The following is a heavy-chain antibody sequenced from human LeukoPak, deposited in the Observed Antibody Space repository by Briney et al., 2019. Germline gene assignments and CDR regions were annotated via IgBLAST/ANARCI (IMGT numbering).Heavy chain of an antibody. V-gene: IGHV4-59*08. D-gene: IGHD1-26*01. CDR1: GGSISSYY. J-gene: IGHJ3*02. CDR3: ARVGAQGDAFDI. CDR2: IYYSGST. Sequence: SETLSLTCTVSGGSISSYYWSWIRQPPGKGLEWIGYIYYSGSTNYNPSLKSRVTISVDTSKNQFSLKLSSVTAADTAVYYCARVGAQGDAFDIWGQGTMVTVSS.